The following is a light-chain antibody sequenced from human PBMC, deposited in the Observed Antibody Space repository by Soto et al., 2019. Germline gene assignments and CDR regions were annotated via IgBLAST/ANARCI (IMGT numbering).Light chain of an antibody. J-gene: IGKJ1*01. Sequence: ETVLTQSPGTLSLSPGERATLSCRASQAVRNSYVAWYQHRPGQAPRVLIHAASRRDTGIPDRFSGTGFGTEFTLTITRLDPDDFAVYYCQQYVNSPWTFGQGTKVEI. V-gene: IGKV3-20*01. CDR2: AAS. CDR1: QAVRNSY. CDR3: QQYVNSPWT.